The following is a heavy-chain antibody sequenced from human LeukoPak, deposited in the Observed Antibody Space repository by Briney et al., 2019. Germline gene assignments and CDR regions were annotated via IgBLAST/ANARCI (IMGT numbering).Heavy chain of an antibody. D-gene: IGHD3-22*01. J-gene: IGHJ3*02. CDR2: FDPEDGET. CDR1: GYTLTELS. Sequence: ASVKVPCKVSGYTLTELSMHWVRQAPGKGLEWMGGFDPEDGETIYAQKFQGRDTMTEDTSTDTAYMELSSLRSEDTAVYYCATATPRDYSSGYWDAFDIWGQGTMVTVSS. CDR3: ATATPRDYSSGYWDAFDI. V-gene: IGHV1-24*01.